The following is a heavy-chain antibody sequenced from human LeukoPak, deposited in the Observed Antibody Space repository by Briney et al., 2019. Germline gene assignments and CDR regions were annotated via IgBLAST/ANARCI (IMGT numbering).Heavy chain of an antibody. V-gene: IGHV1-18*01. Sequence: ASVKVSCKGSGYTFTSYGISWVRQAPGQGLESMGWISAYNGNTNYAQKLQGRVTMTTDTSTSTAYMELRSLRSEDTAVYYWARAGDILTGYYAWDDYWGQGTLVTVSS. CDR2: ISAYNGNT. D-gene: IGHD3-9*01. J-gene: IGHJ4*02. CDR3: ARAGDILTGYYAWDDY. CDR1: GYTFTSYG.